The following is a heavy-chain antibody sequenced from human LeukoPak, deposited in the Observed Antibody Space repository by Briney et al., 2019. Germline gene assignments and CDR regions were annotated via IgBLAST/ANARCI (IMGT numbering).Heavy chain of an antibody. CDR3: AKGLLDYSNRRRDYFFDH. J-gene: IGHJ4*02. D-gene: IGHD4-11*01. CDR1: GFTFINYA. V-gene: IGHV3-23*01. CDR2: ISGGGYST. Sequence: GGSLRKFSSASGFTFINYAMSWVRQAPGKGLEWVSSISGGGYSTNFADSLKGRFTISRDNSMNTLYLQVNSLRAEDTAIYYCAKGLLDYSNRRRDYFFDHWGQGTLVTVSS.